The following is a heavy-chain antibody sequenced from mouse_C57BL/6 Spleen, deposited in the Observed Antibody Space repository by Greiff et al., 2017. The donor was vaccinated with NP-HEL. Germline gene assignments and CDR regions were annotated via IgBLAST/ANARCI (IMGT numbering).Heavy chain of an antibody. J-gene: IGHJ3*01. CDR2: INPNNGGT. CDR1: GYTFTDYN. Sequence: EVQLQQSGPELVKPGASVKIPCKASGYTFTDYNMAWVKQSHAKSLEWIGDINPNNGGTIYNQKFKGKATLTVDKSSSTSYMELRSLTSEDTAVYCCARDDYDEAWFAYWGQGTLVTVSA. D-gene: IGHD2-4*01. V-gene: IGHV1-18*01. CDR3: ARDDYDEAWFAY.